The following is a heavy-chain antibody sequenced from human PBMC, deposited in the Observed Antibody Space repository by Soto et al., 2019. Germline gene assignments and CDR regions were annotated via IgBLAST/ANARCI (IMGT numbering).Heavy chain of an antibody. V-gene: IGHV3-23*01. J-gene: IGHJ4*02. CDR2: ISGTGNSP. Sequence: PGGSLRLSCAASGFTFSSYALSWVRQAPGKGLEWVSSISGTGNSPYYADSVMGRFTISRDNGKKTLYLQMNSLRAEDTAVYYCAKESYYDTSGYFPFDSWGQGTPVTDSS. CDR3: AKESYYDTSGYFPFDS. D-gene: IGHD3-22*01. CDR1: GFTFSSYA.